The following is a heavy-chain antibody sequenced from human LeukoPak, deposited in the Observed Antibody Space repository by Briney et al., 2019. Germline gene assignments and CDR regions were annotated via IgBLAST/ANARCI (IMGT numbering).Heavy chain of an antibody. CDR2: ISPNSGGT. CDR3: ARVYSGYEYYFDY. J-gene: IGHJ4*02. V-gene: IGHV1-2*02. D-gene: IGHD5-12*01. Sequence: ASVKVSCKASGYTFTGYYMHWVRQAPGQGLEWMGWISPNSGGTNYAQKFQGRVTMTRDTSISTAYMELSRLRSDDTAVYYCARVYSGYEYYFDYWGQGTLVTVSS. CDR1: GYTFTGYY.